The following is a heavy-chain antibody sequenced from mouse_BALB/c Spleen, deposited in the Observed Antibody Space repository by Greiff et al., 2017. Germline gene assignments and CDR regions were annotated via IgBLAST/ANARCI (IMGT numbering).Heavy chain of an antibody. CDR2: ISSCGST. D-gene: IGHD1-1*01. Sequence: EVKLVESGGGLVKPGGSLKLSCAASGFTFSSYAMSWVRQTPEKRLEWVASISSCGSTYYPDSVKGRFTISRDNARNILYLQMSSLRSEDTAMYYCARGGITTGSWFAYWGQGTLVTVSA. CDR3: ARGGITTGSWFAY. J-gene: IGHJ3*01. CDR1: GFTFSSYA. V-gene: IGHV5-6-5*01.